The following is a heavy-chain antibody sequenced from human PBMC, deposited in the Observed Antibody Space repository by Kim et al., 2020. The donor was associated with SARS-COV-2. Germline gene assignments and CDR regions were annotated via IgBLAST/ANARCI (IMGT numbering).Heavy chain of an antibody. J-gene: IGHJ4*02. CDR2: IYWDDDK. CDR3: AHRTVTGTHRNFDY. CDR1: GFSLSTSGVG. V-gene: IGHV2-5*02. Sequence: SGPTLVKPTQTLTLTCTFSGFSLSTSGVGVGWIRQPPGKALEWLALIYWDDDKRYSPSLKSRLTITKDTSKNQVVLTMTNMDPVDTATYYCAHRTVTGTHRNFDYWGQGTLVTVSS. D-gene: IGHD1-7*01.